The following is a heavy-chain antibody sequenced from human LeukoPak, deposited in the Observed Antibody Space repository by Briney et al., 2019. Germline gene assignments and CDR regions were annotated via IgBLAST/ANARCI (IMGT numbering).Heavy chain of an antibody. CDR2: ISHSGTT. D-gene: IGHD5-12*01. CDR3: ARVWGGYSGSDY. Sequence: PSETLSLTCTVSGGPINTYYWNWIRQPPGKRLEWIGFISHSGTTNYNPSLKSRVTMSVDTSKNQFTLNLSSVTAADTAVYYCARVWGGYSGSDYWGQGTLVTVSS. CDR1: GGPINTYY. V-gene: IGHV4-59*01. J-gene: IGHJ4*02.